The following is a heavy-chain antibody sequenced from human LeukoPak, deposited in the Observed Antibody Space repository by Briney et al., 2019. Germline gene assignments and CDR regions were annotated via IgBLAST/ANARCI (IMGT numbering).Heavy chain of an antibody. CDR2: INAGNGNT. Sequence: GASVKVSCKASGYTFTSYAMHWVRQAPGQRLEWMGWINAGNGNTKYSQKFQGRVTITRDTSASTAYTELSSLRSEDTAVYYCARATDYYDSSGYYYWGQGTLVTVSS. CDR3: ARATDYYDSSGYYY. D-gene: IGHD3-22*01. V-gene: IGHV1-3*01. CDR1: GYTFTSYA. J-gene: IGHJ4*02.